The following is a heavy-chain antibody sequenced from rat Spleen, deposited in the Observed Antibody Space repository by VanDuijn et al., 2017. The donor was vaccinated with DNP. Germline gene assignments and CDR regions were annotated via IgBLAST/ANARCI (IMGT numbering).Heavy chain of an antibody. V-gene: IGHV5-17*01. CDR1: GFTLSDYA. CDR2: VNYDGGIT. CDR3: ARGLGARFDY. Sequence: EVQLVESGGGSVQPGNSLKLSCAASGFTLSDYAMAWVRQSPKKGLEWVATVNYDGGITYYRDSVKGRFTISRDNAKSTLYLQMDSLMSEETATYYCARGLGARFDYWGQGVMVTVSS. D-gene: IGHD5-1*01. J-gene: IGHJ2*01.